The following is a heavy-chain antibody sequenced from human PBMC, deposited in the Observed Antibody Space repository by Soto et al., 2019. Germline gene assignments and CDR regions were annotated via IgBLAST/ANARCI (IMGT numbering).Heavy chain of an antibody. V-gene: IGHV1-58*01. CDR3: AATTHYDFWSGYFTGVAFDI. J-gene: IGHJ3*02. CDR2: IVVGNGNT. D-gene: IGHD3-3*01. CDR1: GFTFSDSA. Sequence: SVKVSCKASGFTFSDSAVQWVRQARGQPLEWIGYIVVGNGNTNFAQRFQERVTFSSDKSRGTAYMELRSLRSEDTAVYYCAATTHYDFWSGYFTGVAFDIWGKGTKVTVSS.